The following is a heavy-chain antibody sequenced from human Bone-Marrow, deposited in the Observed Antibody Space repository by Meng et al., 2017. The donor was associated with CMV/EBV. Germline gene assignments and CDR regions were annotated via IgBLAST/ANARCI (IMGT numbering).Heavy chain of an antibody. CDR2: ISWNSGSI. D-gene: IGHD2-15*01. V-gene: IGHV3-9*01. CDR3: AKDHAASYYYNAMDV. J-gene: IGHJ6*02. CDR1: GFTFDDYA. Sequence: SLKISCAVSGFTFDDYAMHWVRQAPGKGLEWVSGISWNSGSIGYADSVKGRFVISRDNAKNSLYLQMNSLRGEDTALYYCAKDHAASYYYNAMDVWGQGTTVTVPS.